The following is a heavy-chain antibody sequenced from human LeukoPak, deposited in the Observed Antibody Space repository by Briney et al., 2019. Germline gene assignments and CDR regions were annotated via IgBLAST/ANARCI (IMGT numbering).Heavy chain of an antibody. J-gene: IGHJ6*02. CDR3: ARDSGWLGSYYYGMDV. CDR2: INHSGST. D-gene: IGHD6-19*01. Sequence: SETLSLTCAVYGGSFSGYYWSWIRQPPGKGLEWIGEINHSGSTNYNPSLKSRVTISVDASKNQFSLKLSSVTAADTAVYYCARDSGWLGSYYYGMDVWGQGTTVTVSS. V-gene: IGHV4-34*01. CDR1: GGSFSGYY.